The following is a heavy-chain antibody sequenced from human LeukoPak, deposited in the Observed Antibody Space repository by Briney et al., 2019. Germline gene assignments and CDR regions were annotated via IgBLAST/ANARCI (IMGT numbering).Heavy chain of an antibody. V-gene: IGHV3-30-3*01. D-gene: IGHD1-26*01. Sequence: SGGSLRLSCAASGFTFSSYAMHWVRQAPGKGLEWVAVISYDGSNKYYADSVKGRFTISRDNSKNTLYLQMNSLRAEDTAVYYCARDSIVGATWGQGTLVTVSS. CDR3: ARDSIVGAT. CDR2: ISYDGSNK. J-gene: IGHJ4*02. CDR1: GFTFSSYA.